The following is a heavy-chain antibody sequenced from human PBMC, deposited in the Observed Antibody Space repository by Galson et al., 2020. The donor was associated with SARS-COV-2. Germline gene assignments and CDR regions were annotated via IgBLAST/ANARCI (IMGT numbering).Heavy chain of an antibody. CDR3: ARDSPGAEGMDV. J-gene: IGHJ6*02. Sequence: ASETLSLTCTVSGGSISRGAYYWSWIRQHKGKGLEWIGHNYYSGSTYYNPSRKSRVTISVDTSKNQFSLKPGSVAAADTAVYYCARDSPGAEGMDVWGQGTTVTVSS. CDR2: NYYSGST. V-gene: IGHV4-31*03. CDR1: GGSISRGAYY.